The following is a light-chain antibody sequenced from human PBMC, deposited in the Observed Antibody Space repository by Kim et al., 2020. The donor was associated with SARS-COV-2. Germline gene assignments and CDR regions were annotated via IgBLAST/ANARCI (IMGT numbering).Light chain of an antibody. CDR2: EDD. CDR1: SGSIDDNY. V-gene: IGLV6-57*04. J-gene: IGLJ2*01. CDR3: QSYNSDNVL. Sequence: NFMLTQPHSVSESPGKTVTISCTRSSGSIDDNYVQWYQQRPGGVPTAVIYEDDQRPSGVSDRFSGSIDNSSNSASLTISGLRTEDEADYYCQSYNSDNVLFGGGTQLTV.